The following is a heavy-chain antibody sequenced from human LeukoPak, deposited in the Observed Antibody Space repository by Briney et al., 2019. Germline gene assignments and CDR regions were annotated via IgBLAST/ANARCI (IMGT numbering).Heavy chain of an antibody. CDR1: GGSISSYY. CDR2: IYYSGST. CDR3: ARHERLDTAMAHYFDY. V-gene: IGHV4-59*08. Sequence: SETLSLTCTVSGGSISSYYWSWIRQPPGKGLEWIGYIYYSGSTNYNPSLKSRVTISVDTFKNQFSLKLSSVTAADTAVYYCARHERLDTAMAHYFDYWGQGTLVTVSS. D-gene: IGHD5-18*01. J-gene: IGHJ4*02.